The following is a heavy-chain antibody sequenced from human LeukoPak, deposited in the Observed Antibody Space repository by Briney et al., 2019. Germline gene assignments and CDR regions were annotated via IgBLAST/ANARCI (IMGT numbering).Heavy chain of an antibody. V-gene: IGHV3-49*04. CDR3: TRAPYGSGYYYGMDV. CDR1: GFTFGDYA. CDR2: FRSKAYGGTT. D-gene: IGHD3-10*01. Sequence: GGSLRLSCTASGFTFGDYAMSWVRQAPGKGLEWVGFFRSKAYGGTTEYAASVKGRFTISRDDSKSIAYLQMNSLKTEDTAVYYCTRAPYGSGYYYGMDVWGQGTTVTVSS. J-gene: IGHJ6*02.